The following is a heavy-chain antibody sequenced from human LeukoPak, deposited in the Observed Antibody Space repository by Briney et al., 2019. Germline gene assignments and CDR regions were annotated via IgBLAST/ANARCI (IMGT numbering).Heavy chain of an antibody. V-gene: IGHV3-33*01. CDR1: GFTFKHYG. D-gene: IGHD4-23*01. CDR2: IWYHGSNT. Sequence: GSLRLSCGASGFTFKHYGMHWVRQAPGKGLEWVAVIWYHGSNTFYADSVKGRFTISRDNSNNTLYLQVNSLRAEDTAVYYCARDLYGGNSASWVDLWGQGTLVTVSS. CDR3: ARDLYGGNSASWVDL. J-gene: IGHJ5*02.